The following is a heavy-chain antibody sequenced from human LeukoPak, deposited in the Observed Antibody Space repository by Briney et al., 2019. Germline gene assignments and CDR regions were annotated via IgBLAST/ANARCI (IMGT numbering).Heavy chain of an antibody. CDR3: ARSSSYFDY. J-gene: IGHJ4*02. CDR2: FYYSGST. D-gene: IGHD6-13*01. V-gene: IGHV4-59*01. Sequence: SETLSLTCTVSGGSISSYYWSWIRQPPGKGLEYIGYFYYSGSTNYNPSLKSRVAISVDTSKNQFSLKLSSVTAADTALYYCARSSSYFDYWGQGTLVTVSS. CDR1: GGSISSYY.